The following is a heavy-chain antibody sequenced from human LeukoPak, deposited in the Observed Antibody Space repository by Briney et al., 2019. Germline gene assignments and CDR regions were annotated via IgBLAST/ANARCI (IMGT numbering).Heavy chain of an antibody. D-gene: IGHD3-10*01. Sequence: PGGSLRLSCVASELTFSAYAMSWVRQTPGKGLEWVSGISGNGANTDSADSVEGRFTISRDNSKDTLYLEMTNLRAEDAAVYYCVARNGYHYAFDYWGQGTQVVVSS. J-gene: IGHJ4*02. CDR3: VARNGYHYAFDY. V-gene: IGHV3-23*01. CDR2: ISGNGANT. CDR1: ELTFSAYA.